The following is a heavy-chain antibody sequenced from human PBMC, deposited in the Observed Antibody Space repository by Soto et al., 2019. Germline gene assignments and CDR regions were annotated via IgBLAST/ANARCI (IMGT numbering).Heavy chain of an antibody. Sequence: SETLSLTCTVSGGSTSGYYWSWIRQPPGKGLEWIGYIYYSGSTNYNPSLKSRVTISVDTSKNQFSLKLSSVTAADTAVYYCARDLGYSYGYGFEPWGQGPLVIFSS. V-gene: IGHV4-59*01. D-gene: IGHD5-18*01. CDR2: IYYSGST. CDR1: GGSTSGYY. CDR3: ARDLGYSYGYGFEP. J-gene: IGHJ5*02.